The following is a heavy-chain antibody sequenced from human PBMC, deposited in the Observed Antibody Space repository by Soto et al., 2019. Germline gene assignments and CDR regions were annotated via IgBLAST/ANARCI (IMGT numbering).Heavy chain of an antibody. CDR1: GYSFSFYW. J-gene: IGHJ3*02. Sequence: GESLKISCNASGYSFSFYWIGWVRQMPGKGLEWMAIMYPDDSDIRYSPSFEAHVTISADKSTSTAFLQWSSLKASDTAMYYCATAYVYDFENSNYYRDAFDIWGQGTLVTVSS. V-gene: IGHV5-51*01. D-gene: IGHD3-22*01. CDR2: MYPDDSDI. CDR3: ATAYVYDFENSNYYRDAFDI.